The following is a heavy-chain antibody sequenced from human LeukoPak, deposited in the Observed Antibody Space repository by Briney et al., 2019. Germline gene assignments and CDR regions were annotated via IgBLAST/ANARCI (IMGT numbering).Heavy chain of an antibody. D-gene: IGHD5-24*01. CDR2: IGGSGRDGDM. CDR1: GFTFSSYW. Sequence: GGSLRLSCAASGFTFSSYWMSWVRQAPGKGLEWVSYIGGSGRDGDMNYADSVKGRFTISRDNAKNSLYLQMNNLRVEDTAVYYCVKTAREADYWGHGTLVTVSS. J-gene: IGHJ4*01. V-gene: IGHV3-21*05. CDR3: VKTAREADY.